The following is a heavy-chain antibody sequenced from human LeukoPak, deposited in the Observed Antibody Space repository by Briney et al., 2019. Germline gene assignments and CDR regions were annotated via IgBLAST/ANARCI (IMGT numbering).Heavy chain of an antibody. J-gene: IGHJ6*03. D-gene: IGHD2-15*01. CDR1: GGSISSGSYY. Sequence: PSQTLSLTCTVSGGSISSGSYYWSWIRQPAGKGLEWIGRIYTSGSTNYNPSLKSRVTISVDTSKNQFSLKLSSVTAADTAVYYCASSPAGYYYYYYMDVWGKGTTVTVSS. CDR2: IYTSGST. CDR3: ASSPAGYYYYYYMDV. V-gene: IGHV4-61*02.